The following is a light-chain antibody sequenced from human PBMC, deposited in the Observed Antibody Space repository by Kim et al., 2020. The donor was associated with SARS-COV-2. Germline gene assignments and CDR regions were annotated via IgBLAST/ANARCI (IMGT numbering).Light chain of an antibody. Sequence: STGERATLACRASQTVSRNSLAWYQQTPGQGPRLLVYGASNRATGIPDRFTGSGSGTDFTLTISRLEPEDFAVYYCQQYGNSPWTSGQGTKVDIK. CDR3: QQYGNSPWT. CDR1: QTVSRNS. J-gene: IGKJ1*01. V-gene: IGKV3-20*01. CDR2: GAS.